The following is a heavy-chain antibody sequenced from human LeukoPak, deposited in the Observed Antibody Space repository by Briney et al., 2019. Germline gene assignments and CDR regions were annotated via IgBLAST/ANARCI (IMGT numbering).Heavy chain of an antibody. CDR1: GGSISSSSYY. D-gene: IGHD3-9*01. Sequence: SETLSLTCTVSGGSISSSSYYWGWIRQPPGKGLEWTGNIYYSESTYYNPSLKSRVTISVDTSKNQFSLKLSSVTAADTAVYYCARHRTYYDILTGYYVTSGDAFDIWGQGTMVTVSS. CDR3: ARHRTYYDILTGYYVTSGDAFDI. J-gene: IGHJ3*02. V-gene: IGHV4-39*01. CDR2: IYYSEST.